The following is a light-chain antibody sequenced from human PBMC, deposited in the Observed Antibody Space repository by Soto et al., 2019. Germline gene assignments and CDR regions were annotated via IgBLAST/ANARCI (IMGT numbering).Light chain of an antibody. CDR2: GAS. CDR3: QHYDTSPPIT. Sequence: EIVLTQSPGTLSLSPGDRATLSCRASQSLTSNSLAWYQPKPGQAPRLLMYGASSRATGIPVRFRGSRSGTEFTLTISRLEPEDFAVYYCQHYDTSPPITFGQGTRLEIK. J-gene: IGKJ5*01. V-gene: IGKV3-20*01. CDR1: QSLTSNS.